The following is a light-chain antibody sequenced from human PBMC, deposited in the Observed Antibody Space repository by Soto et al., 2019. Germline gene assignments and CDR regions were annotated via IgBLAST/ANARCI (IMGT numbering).Light chain of an antibody. CDR1: QSISSW. CDR2: DAA. Sequence: EIQVTQSPSTLSETVGDRVTITCRASQSISSWLAWYQQKPGKAPKLLIYDAASLESGVPSRFSGSGSGTEFTLTISSLQPDDFATYYCQQYNSYSRTFGQGTKVDSK. CDR3: QQYNSYSRT. J-gene: IGKJ1*01. V-gene: IGKV1-5*01.